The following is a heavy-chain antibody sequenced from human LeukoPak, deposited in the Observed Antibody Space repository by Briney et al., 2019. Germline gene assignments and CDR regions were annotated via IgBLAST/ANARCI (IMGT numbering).Heavy chain of an antibody. Sequence: GGSLRLSCAASGFTFSSNAMSWVRQAPGKGLEWVSAISGSGYSAYYADSVKGRFTISRDNAKNSLYLQMNSLRAEDTAVYYCARDVGYYPTGGYYGMDVWGQGTTVTVSS. D-gene: IGHD2-21*01. CDR2: ISGSGYSA. CDR1: GFTFSSNA. V-gene: IGHV3-23*01. J-gene: IGHJ6*02. CDR3: ARDVGYYPTGGYYGMDV.